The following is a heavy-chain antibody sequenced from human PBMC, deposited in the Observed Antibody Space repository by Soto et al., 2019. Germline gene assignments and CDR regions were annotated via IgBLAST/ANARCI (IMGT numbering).Heavy chain of an antibody. CDR3: ARGLPFAVRGVIIPRGDYFDY. CDR2: INHSGST. D-gene: IGHD3-10*01. Sequence: QVQLQQWGAGLLKPSETLSLTCAVYGGSFSGYYWSWIRQPPGKGLEWIGEINHSGSTNYNPSLKSRVTISVDTSKNQFSLKLSSVTAADTAVYYCARGLPFAVRGVIIPRGDYFDYWGQGTLVTVSS. CDR1: GGSFSGYY. J-gene: IGHJ4*02. V-gene: IGHV4-34*01.